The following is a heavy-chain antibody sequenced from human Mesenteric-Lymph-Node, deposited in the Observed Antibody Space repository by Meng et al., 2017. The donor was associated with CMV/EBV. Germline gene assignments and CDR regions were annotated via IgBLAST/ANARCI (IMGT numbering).Heavy chain of an antibody. V-gene: IGHV1-3*01. Sequence: SGYTFTSYAMHWGRQAPGQRLEWMGWINAGNGNTKYSQKFQGRVTITRDTSASTAYMELSSLRSEDTAVYYCARAYGSGSYYNWFDPWGQGTLVTVSS. CDR3: ARAYGSGSYYNWFDP. D-gene: IGHD3-10*01. J-gene: IGHJ5*02. CDR1: GYTFTSYA. CDR2: INAGNGNT.